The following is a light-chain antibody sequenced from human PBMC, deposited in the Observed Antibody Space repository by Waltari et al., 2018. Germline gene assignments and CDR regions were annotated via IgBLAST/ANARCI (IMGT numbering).Light chain of an antibody. Sequence: QSVLTQPPSVSGDPGQRVTISCTGSSSNIGGSYVYWYQQFPGTAPKLLIYDNNKRPSGVSDRFSGSKSGTSASLTITGLQPGDEADYYCGAWDSSLSAVLFGGGTRLTVL. CDR1: SSNIGGSY. CDR3: GAWDSSLSAVL. J-gene: IGLJ2*01. V-gene: IGLV1-51*01. CDR2: DNN.